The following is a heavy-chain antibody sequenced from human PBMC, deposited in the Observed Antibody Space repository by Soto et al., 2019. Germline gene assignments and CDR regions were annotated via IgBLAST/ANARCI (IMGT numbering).Heavy chain of an antibody. J-gene: IGHJ4*02. V-gene: IGHV5-51*01. CDR1: GYSFTNYW. Sequence: PGESLKISCQGSGYSFTNYWIGWVRQMPGTGLEWLGIIYPGNSNTRYSPSFEGQVTMSADKSINTAYLHWSSLRASDTAIYFCARPSDVGLASSFEYWGQGTQVTVSS. CDR3: ARPSDVGLASSFEY. CDR2: IYPGNSNT.